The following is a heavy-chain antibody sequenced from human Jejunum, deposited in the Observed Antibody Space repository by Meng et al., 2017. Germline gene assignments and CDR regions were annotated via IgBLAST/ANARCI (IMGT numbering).Heavy chain of an antibody. CDR1: GFTFRNYG. CDR3: ARGLVVTPDIYYSYYGMDV. D-gene: IGHD2-21*02. CDR2: ISSDRGYI. V-gene: IGHV3-21*01. Sequence: GESLKISCAASGFTFRNYGMNWVRQAPGKGLEWLSFISSDRGYIYYADSVKGRFTISRDNAGNSLFLQMNSLRVDDTAVYYCARGLVVTPDIYYSYYGMDVWGQGTTVTVSS. J-gene: IGHJ6*02.